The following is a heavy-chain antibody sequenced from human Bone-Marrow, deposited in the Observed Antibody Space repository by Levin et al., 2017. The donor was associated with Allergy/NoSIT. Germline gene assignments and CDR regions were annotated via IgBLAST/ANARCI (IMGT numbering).Heavy chain of an antibody. J-gene: IGHJ5*01. V-gene: IGHV6-1*01. CDR1: GASVSINSAA. CDR3: AGDSSRGNYWFDS. Sequence: PSETLSLTCGIFGASVSINSAAWNWIRQSPSRGLEWLGRTNFRSGWYVDYADSVKSRITINFDTYRNHLSLQLTSVTPEDAAIYYCAGDSSRGNYWFDSWGQGTLVTVSS. D-gene: IGHD2-2*01. CDR2: TNFRSGWYV.